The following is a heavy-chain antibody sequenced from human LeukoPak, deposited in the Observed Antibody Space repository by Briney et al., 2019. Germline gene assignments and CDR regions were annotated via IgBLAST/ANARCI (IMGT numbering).Heavy chain of an antibody. Sequence: GGSLRLSCAASGFTFSSYWMHWVRQAPGKGLVWVSRINSDGSSTRYADSVKGRFTISRDNAKNTLYLQMNSLRAEDTAVYYCARGRIAAAGNYYYYYMDVWGKGTTVTISS. CDR3: ARGRIAAAGNYYYYYMDV. V-gene: IGHV3-74*01. CDR2: INSDGSST. CDR1: GFTFSSYW. J-gene: IGHJ6*03. D-gene: IGHD6-13*01.